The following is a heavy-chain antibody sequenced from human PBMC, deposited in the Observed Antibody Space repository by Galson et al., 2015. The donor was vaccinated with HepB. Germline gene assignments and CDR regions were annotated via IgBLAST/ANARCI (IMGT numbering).Heavy chain of an antibody. CDR3: AKGLGQSLGVYFDY. Sequence: SLRLSCAASGFTFSSYGMHWVRQAPGKGLEWVAVISYDGSNKYYADSVKGRFTISRDNSKNTLYLQMNSLRAEDTAVYYCAKGLGQSLGVYFDYWGQGTLVTVPS. D-gene: IGHD3-10*01. CDR1: GFTFSSYG. V-gene: IGHV3-30*18. J-gene: IGHJ4*02. CDR2: ISYDGSNK.